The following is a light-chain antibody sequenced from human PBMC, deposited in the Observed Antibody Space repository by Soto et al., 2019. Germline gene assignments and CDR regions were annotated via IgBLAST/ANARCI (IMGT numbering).Light chain of an antibody. Sequence: QSALTQPASVSGSPGQSITISCTGTSSDVGGYKYDSWYQQHPGKAPKLMIYEVSNRPSGVSNRFSGSKSGNTASLTISGLQAEDEADYYCSSYTSSSTVVFGGGTKLTVL. CDR3: SSYTSSSTVV. CDR2: EVS. CDR1: SSDVGGYKY. V-gene: IGLV2-14*01. J-gene: IGLJ2*01.